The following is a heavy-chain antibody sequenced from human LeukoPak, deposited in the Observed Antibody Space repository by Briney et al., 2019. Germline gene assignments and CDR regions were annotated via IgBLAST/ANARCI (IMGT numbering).Heavy chain of an antibody. J-gene: IGHJ4*02. CDR3: ARDVSYYYDNTGSPY. CDR2: IIPILNSA. V-gene: IGHV1-69*04. D-gene: IGHD3-22*01. Sequence: ASVKVSCKASGGTFSNYAISWVRLAPGQGLEWMGRIIPILNSANYAQKFQDRVTITADKSTSTAYMELSSLTSEDTAMYYCARDVSYYYDNTGSPYWGQGTLVTVSS. CDR1: GGTFSNYA.